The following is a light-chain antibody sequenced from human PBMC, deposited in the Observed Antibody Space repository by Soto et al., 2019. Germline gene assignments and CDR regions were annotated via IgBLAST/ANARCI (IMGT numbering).Light chain of an antibody. Sequence: QSLLTQPPSASGSPGQSVAISCTGTSSDIGAYKFVSWYQQHPGKAPKLIIYEVSRRPSGVPDRFSGSKSGNTASLTVSGLLAEDEADYYCSLYAGTNSVVFGGGTKVTVL. CDR3: SLYAGTNSVV. V-gene: IGLV2-8*01. J-gene: IGLJ2*01. CDR1: SSDIGAYKF. CDR2: EVS.